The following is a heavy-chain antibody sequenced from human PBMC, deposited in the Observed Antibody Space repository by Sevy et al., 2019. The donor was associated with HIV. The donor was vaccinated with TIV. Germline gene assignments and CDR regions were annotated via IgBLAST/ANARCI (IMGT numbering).Heavy chain of an antibody. Sequence: ASVKVSCKASGYTFTGYYMHWVRQAPGQGLEWMGWINPNSGSTNYAQKFQGRVTMTRDTSISTAYMELSRLRSDDTAVYYCARGGYSDGYVRTVLGYYYGMDVWGQGTTVTVSS. V-gene: IGHV1-2*02. CDR2: INPNSGST. CDR1: GYTFTGYY. D-gene: IGHD5-18*01. CDR3: ARGGYSDGYVRTVLGYYYGMDV. J-gene: IGHJ6*02.